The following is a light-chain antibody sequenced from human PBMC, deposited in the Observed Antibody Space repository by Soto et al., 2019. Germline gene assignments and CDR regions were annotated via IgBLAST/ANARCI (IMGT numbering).Light chain of an antibody. CDR2: GAY. CDR3: QQYNNWPFT. CDR1: QSLGSN. Sequence: EIVLTQSPGTLSLSPGERATLSCRASQSLGSNLAWYQQNPGQAPRLLIYGAYTRATGIPARFSGSVSGTEFTLTISSLQSEDFAVYYCQQYNNWPFTFGQGTRLEIK. V-gene: IGKV3-15*01. J-gene: IGKJ5*01.